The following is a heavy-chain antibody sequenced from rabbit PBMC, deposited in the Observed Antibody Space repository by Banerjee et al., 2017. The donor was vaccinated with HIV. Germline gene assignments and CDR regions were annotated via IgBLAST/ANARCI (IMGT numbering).Heavy chain of an antibody. CDR1: GFSFSSSYW. D-gene: IGHD6-1*01. V-gene: IGHV1S45*01. CDR3: ARYHAYDYAAYAFNL. J-gene: IGHJ4*01. CDR2: IGAGSGST. Sequence: QEQLVESGGGLVQPEGSLTLTCTASGFSFSSSYWICWVRQAPGKGLEWIACIGAGSGSTYYANWAKGRFTISKTSSTTVTLQMTSLTAADTATYFCARYHAYDYAAYAFNLWGPGTLVTVS.